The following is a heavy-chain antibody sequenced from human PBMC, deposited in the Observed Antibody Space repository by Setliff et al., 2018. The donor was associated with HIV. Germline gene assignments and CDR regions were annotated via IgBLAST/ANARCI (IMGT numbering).Heavy chain of an antibody. Sequence: GESLKISCATSGLRFNLYGMHWVRQAPGKGLEWVALIMSDGNTKLYADSVKGRFTISRDNSKTTVYLQMDSLRAEDTGVYYCVRSLRGYYYYYDLDVWGPGTSVTVSS. J-gene: IGHJ6*02. CDR3: VRSLRGYYYYYDLDV. V-gene: IGHV3-33*03. D-gene: IGHD3-10*01. CDR1: GLRFNLYG. CDR2: IMSDGNTK.